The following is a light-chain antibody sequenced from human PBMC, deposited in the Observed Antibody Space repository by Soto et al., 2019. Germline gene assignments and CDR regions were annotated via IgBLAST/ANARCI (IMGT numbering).Light chain of an antibody. CDR3: QHYNSYSEA. V-gene: IGKV1-5*03. CDR1: QGIDSY. CDR2: KAS. J-gene: IGKJ1*01. Sequence: IQLTQSPSSLSASVGDRVTITCRASQGIDSYLAWYQQKPGKAPKLLIYKASTLKSGVPSRFSGSGTGTEFTLTISSLQPDDFATYYCQHYNSYSEAFGQGTKVVIK.